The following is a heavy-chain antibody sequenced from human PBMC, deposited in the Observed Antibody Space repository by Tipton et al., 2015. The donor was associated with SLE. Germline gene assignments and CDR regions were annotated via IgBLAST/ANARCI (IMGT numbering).Heavy chain of an antibody. V-gene: IGHV4-34*01. J-gene: IGHJ4*02. CDR3: AREGPGGRYFDC. CDR2: INHSGST. CDR1: GGSFSGHY. D-gene: IGHD3-9*01. Sequence: TLSLTCAVYGGSFSGHYWSWIRQPPGKGLEWIGEINHSGSTNYNPSLKSRVTISVDTSKNQFSLKLSSVTAADTAVYYCAREGPGGRYFDCWGQGTLVTVSS.